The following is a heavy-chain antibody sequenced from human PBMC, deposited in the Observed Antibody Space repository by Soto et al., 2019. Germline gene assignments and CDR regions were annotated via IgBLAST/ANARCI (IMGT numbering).Heavy chain of an antibody. CDR1: GGSISSYY. CDR2: IYYSGST. Sequence: QVQLQESGPGLVKPSETLSLTCTVSGGSISSYYWSWIRQPPGKGLEWIGYIYYSGSTNYNPSLCSRVTRSVDTSKSPFSLKLSSVDAADTAVDYCARRYGKNAFDIWGQGTMVTVSS. V-gene: IGHV4-59*01. CDR3: ARRYGKNAFDI. D-gene: IGHD5-18*01. J-gene: IGHJ3*02.